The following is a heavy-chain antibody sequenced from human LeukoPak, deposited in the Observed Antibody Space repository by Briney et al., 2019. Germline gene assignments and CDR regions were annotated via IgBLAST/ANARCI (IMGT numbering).Heavy chain of an antibody. Sequence: GQSLRLSCAASGFTFSSYAMSWVRQAPGKGLEWVSGITGSGGTTHHADSVKGRFTISRDNSKNTLFLQMNSLRVEDTALYYCASPYYYDRSSYYHFIDHWGRGTLVTVSS. CDR1: GFTFSSYA. V-gene: IGHV3-23*01. CDR2: ITGSGGTT. J-gene: IGHJ4*02. CDR3: ASPYYYDRSSYYHFIDH. D-gene: IGHD3-22*01.